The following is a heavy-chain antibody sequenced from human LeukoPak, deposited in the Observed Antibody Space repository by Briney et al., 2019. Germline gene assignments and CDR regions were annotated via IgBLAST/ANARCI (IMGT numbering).Heavy chain of an antibody. D-gene: IGHD6-19*01. J-gene: IGHJ4*02. CDR1: GGSISSDY. CDR3: ARYGGSGWVIDN. Sequence: SEALSLTCTVSGGSISSDYWTWIRQPPTKGLEWIGYIYYNGATSYNPSLKSRVTMSVDTSKKHFSLKMTSVTAADTAVYYCARYGGSGWVIDNWGQGTLVTVSS. V-gene: IGHV4-59*08. CDR2: IYYNGAT.